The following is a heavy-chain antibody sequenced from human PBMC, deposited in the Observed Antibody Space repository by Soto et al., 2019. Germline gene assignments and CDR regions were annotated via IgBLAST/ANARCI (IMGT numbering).Heavy chain of an antibody. V-gene: IGHV3-30*18. CDR1: GFTFSAFG. Sequence: GWSLRLSCAASGFTFSAFGMHWVRQAPGKGLEWVAVISYDGILKYYADSVKGRFTISRDTSKGALYLQMNSLRPEDTAVYYCAKDFKVSGGHYGSLNYYYGMDVWGQGTTVTVSS. CDR3: AKDFKVSGGHYGSLNYYYGMDV. J-gene: IGHJ6*02. CDR2: ISYDGILK. D-gene: IGHD3-10*01.